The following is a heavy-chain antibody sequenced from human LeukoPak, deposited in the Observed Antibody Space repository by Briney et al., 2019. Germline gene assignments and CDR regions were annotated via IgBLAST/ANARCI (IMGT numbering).Heavy chain of an antibody. CDR3: AKVGYCSDSRCYQFDY. V-gene: IGHV3-23*01. D-gene: IGHD2-2*01. CDR1: GFTFSSYA. CDR2: ISGTGTSR. Sequence: GWSLRLSCAASGFTFSSYAMSWVRQAPGQGPEWVSAISGTGTSRLYADSVRGRFTISRDSSKNTLYLQMSSLRAEDTALYYCAKVGYCSDSRCYQFDYWGQGTLVTVSS. J-gene: IGHJ4*02.